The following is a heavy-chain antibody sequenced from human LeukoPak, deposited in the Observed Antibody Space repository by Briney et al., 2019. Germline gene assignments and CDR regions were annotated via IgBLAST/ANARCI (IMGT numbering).Heavy chain of an antibody. J-gene: IGHJ4*02. V-gene: IGHV4-59*10. CDR3: ARFQGIAAAIDY. Sequence: PSETLSLTCAVYGGSFSGYYWSWIRKPAGKGLEWIGRIYTSGSTNYNPSLKSRVTMSVDTSKNQFSLKLSSVTAADTAVYYCARFQGIAAAIDYWGQGTLVTVSS. CDR2: IYTSGST. CDR1: GGSFSGYY. D-gene: IGHD6-13*01.